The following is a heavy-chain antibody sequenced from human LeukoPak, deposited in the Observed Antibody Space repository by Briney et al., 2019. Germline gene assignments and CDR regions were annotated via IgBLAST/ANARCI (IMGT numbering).Heavy chain of an antibody. J-gene: IGHJ5*02. Sequence: SGGSLRLSCAASGFTFNIYAMSWVRLAPGKGPQWVAIMCGSAGCTLYEDSVKGRFTISRDNSKNILFLQMNSLRAEDTALYYCVRDRPNYHESNGHYYQRDGDHWGQGTLVTISS. CDR1: GFTFNIYA. CDR3: VRDRPNYHESNGHYYQRDGDH. D-gene: IGHD3-22*01. V-gene: IGHV3-23*01. CDR2: MCGSAGCT.